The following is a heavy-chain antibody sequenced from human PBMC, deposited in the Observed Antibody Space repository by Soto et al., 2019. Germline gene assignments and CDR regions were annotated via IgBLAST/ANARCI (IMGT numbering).Heavy chain of an antibody. V-gene: IGHV1-2*04. CDR3: ARDLGVEYYDFWSGYPIYYGMDV. CDR2: INPNSGGT. Sequence: GSSVKVSCKASGYTFTGYYMHWVRQAPGQGLEWMGWINPNSGGTNYAQKFQGWVTMTRDTSISTAYMELSRLRSDDTAVYYCARDLGVEYYDFWSGYPIYYGMDVWGQGTTVTVSS. D-gene: IGHD3-3*01. J-gene: IGHJ6*02. CDR1: GYTFTGYY.